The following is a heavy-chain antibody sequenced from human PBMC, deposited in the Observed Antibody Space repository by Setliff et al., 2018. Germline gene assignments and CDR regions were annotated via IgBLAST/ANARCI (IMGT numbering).Heavy chain of an antibody. V-gene: IGHV4-31*11. CDR2: ISYSGRT. CDR1: GGSISTDPYF. D-gene: IGHD2-15*01. Sequence: PSETLSLTCAVSGGSISTDPYFWTWIRRHPVKGLEWIGYISYSGRTSYNPSLYSRITVSLDRSKNQFSLQLTSVTAADTAMYYCARVAYPNGGSCRYFDNWGQGTLVTVSS. CDR3: ARVAYPNGGSCRYFDN. J-gene: IGHJ4*02.